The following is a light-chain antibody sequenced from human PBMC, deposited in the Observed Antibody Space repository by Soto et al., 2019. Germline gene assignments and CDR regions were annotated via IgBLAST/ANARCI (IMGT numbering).Light chain of an antibody. Sequence: DIVMTQSPDSLAVSLGERATINCKSSQSVLYSSNNKNYLAWYQQKPGQPPKLLIYWASTRESGVPDRFSGSGSGTDFTLTISSLQAEDVAVYYCRQYYRTPPTFGQGTKVDIK. J-gene: IGKJ1*01. V-gene: IGKV4-1*01. CDR1: QSVLYSSNNKNY. CDR3: RQYYRTPPT. CDR2: WAS.